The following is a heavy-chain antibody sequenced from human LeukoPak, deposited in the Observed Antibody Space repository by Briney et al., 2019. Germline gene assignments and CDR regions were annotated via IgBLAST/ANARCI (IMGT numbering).Heavy chain of an antibody. Sequence: ASVKVSCKASGYIFTNYYISWVRQAPGQGLEWMGWISPYNGNTDYAQRLQGRVTMTTDTSTTTAYMELRSLTSDDTAVYYCARDRDYWGQGILVTVSS. J-gene: IGHJ4*02. CDR3: ARDRDY. V-gene: IGHV1-18*01. CDR1: GYIFTNYY. CDR2: ISPYNGNT.